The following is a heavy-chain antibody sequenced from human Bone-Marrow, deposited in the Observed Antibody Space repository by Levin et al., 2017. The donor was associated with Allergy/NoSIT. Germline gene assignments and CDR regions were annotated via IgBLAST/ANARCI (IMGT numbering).Heavy chain of an antibody. CDR2: ISWDGAGV. J-gene: IGHJ4*02. D-gene: IGHD6-19*01. V-gene: IGHV3-9*01. CDR1: GFTFDDYA. Sequence: PGGSLRLSCAASGFTFDDYAMHWVRHGPGKGLEWVSGISWDGAGVGYMDSVKGRFTISRDNANNFVYLEMNSLRPDDTAFYYCAKARGIAVAGTEFGIDYWGQGTLVTVSS. CDR3: AKARGIAVAGTEFGIDY.